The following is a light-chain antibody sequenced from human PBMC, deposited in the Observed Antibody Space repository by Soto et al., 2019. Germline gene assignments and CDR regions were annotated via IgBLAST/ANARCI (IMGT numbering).Light chain of an antibody. CDR3: SSYGATSTL. CDR1: SSDIGLYTF. J-gene: IGLJ2*01. CDR2: DVS. Sequence: QSALTQRASVSGSPGQSITIPCTGSSSDIGLYTFVSWYQQHPGKAPKLLIYDVSYRPSGISDRFSGSKSGNTASLTISGLQPEDEADYYCSSYGATSTLFGGGTKLTVL. V-gene: IGLV2-14*03.